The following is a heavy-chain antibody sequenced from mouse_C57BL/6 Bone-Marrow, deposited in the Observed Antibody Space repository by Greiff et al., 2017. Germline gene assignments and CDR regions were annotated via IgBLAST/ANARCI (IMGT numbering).Heavy chain of an antibody. Sequence: LMEPGASVKMSCKASGYTFTDYYMNWVKQSHGKSLEWIGVINPYNGGTSYNQKFKGKATLTVDKSSSTAYMELNSLTSEDSAVYYCARYDGYLYYFDYWGQGTTLTVSS. CDR2: INPYNGGT. D-gene: IGHD2-3*01. V-gene: IGHV1-19*01. CDR1: GYTFTDYY. J-gene: IGHJ2*01. CDR3: ARYDGYLYYFDY.